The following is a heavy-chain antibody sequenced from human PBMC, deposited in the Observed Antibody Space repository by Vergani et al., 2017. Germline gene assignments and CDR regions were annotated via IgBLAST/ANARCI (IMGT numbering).Heavy chain of an antibody. CDR1: RFTFNNYA. Sequence: EVQLLESGGGLVQPGGSLRLSCAASRFTFNNYAMTWVRQAPGKGLEWVSSISGSGDNTYYADSVKGRFTVSRDNSKNTRYLRMSSLRVDDTAVYYCAGKQLELYYWGQGTLVTVSS. CDR2: ISGSGDNT. CDR3: AGKQLELYY. V-gene: IGHV3-23*01. D-gene: IGHD1-26*01. J-gene: IGHJ4*02.